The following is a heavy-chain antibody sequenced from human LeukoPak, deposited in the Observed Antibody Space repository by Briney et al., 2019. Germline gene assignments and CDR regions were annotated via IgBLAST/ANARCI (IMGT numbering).Heavy chain of an antibody. D-gene: IGHD5-18*01. Sequence: SETLSLTCTVFGGSISSYYWSWIRQPPGKGLEWIGFVHYSGSTHYNPSLKSRVTISVDTSKNQVSLKLTSVTAADTAVYYCARTEESGYNYGYFGYYYYMDVWGKGTTVTVSS. CDR2: VHYSGST. CDR1: GGSISSYY. J-gene: IGHJ6*03. CDR3: ARTEESGYNYGYFGYYYYMDV. V-gene: IGHV4-59*01.